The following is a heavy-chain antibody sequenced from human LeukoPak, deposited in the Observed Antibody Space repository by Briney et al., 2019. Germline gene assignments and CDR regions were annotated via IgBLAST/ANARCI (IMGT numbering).Heavy chain of an antibody. CDR2: VSVSVSNT. Sequence: GGSLRLSCAASGFTFSSYAMSWVRQAPGKGLEWVSAVSVSVSNTYYADSVKGRFTISRDNSKNTLYLQMNSLRAEDTAVHYCARRVWCSSTNCRGFDYWGQGTPVTVSS. V-gene: IGHV3-23*01. CDR3: ARRVWCSSTNCRGFDY. D-gene: IGHD2-2*01. J-gene: IGHJ4*02. CDR1: GFTFSSYA.